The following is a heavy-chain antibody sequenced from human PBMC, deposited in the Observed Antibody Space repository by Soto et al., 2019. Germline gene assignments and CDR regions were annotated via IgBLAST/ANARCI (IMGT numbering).Heavy chain of an antibody. Sequence: PSQTLSLTCDISGDSVSSDSTAWNGIRQSPSRGLEWLGRTYYKSKWFYNYAVSVRSRIAIKSDTSKNQFCLQLNSVTPEDTAVYLCARGDQWLIYWGQGNLVTVSS. D-gene: IGHD6-19*01. CDR1: GDSVSSDSTA. V-gene: IGHV6-1*01. CDR2: TYYKSKWFY. CDR3: ARGDQWLIY. J-gene: IGHJ4*02.